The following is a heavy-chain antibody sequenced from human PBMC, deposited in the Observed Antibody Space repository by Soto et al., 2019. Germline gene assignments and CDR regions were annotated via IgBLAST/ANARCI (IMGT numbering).Heavy chain of an antibody. J-gene: IGHJ5*02. Sequence: QLRLQESGPGLVEPSGILSLTCTVSGDSIRSSDFYWGWIRRPPGQGLEWIGTISHNGDTFYNPPLKSRLTMSLDASKNQFSLRLTSVTAADAAVHFCARQIRGPIPYFGWLSPVTSWGQGTLVTVSS. CDR2: ISHNGDT. V-gene: IGHV4-39*01. CDR1: GDSIRSSDFY. D-gene: IGHD3-9*01. CDR3: ARQIRGPIPYFGWLSPVTS.